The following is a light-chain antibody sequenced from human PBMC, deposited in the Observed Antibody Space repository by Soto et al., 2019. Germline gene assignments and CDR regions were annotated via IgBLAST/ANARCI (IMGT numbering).Light chain of an antibody. CDR1: SSDVGSYNL. Sequence: QSALTQPASVSGSPRQSITISCTGTSSDVGSYNLVSWYQHHPGKAPKLMIYEGTKRPSGISNRFSGSKSGNTASLTVSGLQAEDEADYYCCSYTPSGSFVFGSGTKLTVL. J-gene: IGLJ1*01. CDR3: CSYTPSGSFV. CDR2: EGT. V-gene: IGLV2-23*01.